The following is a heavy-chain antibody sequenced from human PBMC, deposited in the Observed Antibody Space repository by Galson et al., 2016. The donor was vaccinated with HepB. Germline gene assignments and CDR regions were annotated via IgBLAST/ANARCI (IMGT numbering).Heavy chain of an antibody. V-gene: IGHV3-7*03. CDR2: IKPDGREK. CDR3: ARGDRHSSSWWGFDY. J-gene: IGHJ4*02. Sequence: SLRLSCAASGFTFSSCPMSWVRQAPGKGLEWVANIKPDGREKYYVGSVKGRFTISRDNAKNSLYLQMDSLRAEDTAVYYCARGDRHSSSWWGFDYWGQGTLVTVSA. D-gene: IGHD6-13*01. CDR1: GFTFSSCP.